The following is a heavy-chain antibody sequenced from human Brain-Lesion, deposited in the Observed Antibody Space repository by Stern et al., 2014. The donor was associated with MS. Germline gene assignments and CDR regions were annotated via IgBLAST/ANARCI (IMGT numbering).Heavy chain of an antibody. CDR3: GRDFPGALFGY. CDR2: IGASGYST. CDR1: GFTFSTNA. J-gene: IGHJ4*02. Sequence: EMQLVESGGGLVQPGGSLRLSCAASGFTFSTNAMSWARQAPEKGLEWVSTIGASGYSTYYADSVKGRFTVSRDNSRNTMYLQMHSLRAEDTAIYYCGRDFPGALFGYWGQGTLVTVSS. D-gene: IGHD3-10*01. V-gene: IGHV3-23*04.